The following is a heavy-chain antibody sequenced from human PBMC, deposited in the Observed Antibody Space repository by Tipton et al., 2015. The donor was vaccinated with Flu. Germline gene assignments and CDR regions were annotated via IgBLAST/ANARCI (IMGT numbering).Heavy chain of an antibody. CDR2: IYPDDSET. Sequence: QLVQSGAEVKEPGASLRISCKLSGDNFRGQWIGWVRQMSGKGLDWMGIIYPDDSETRYSPSFKGQVSISVDESINTAYLQWSSLKASDTATYYCARHGAGSGYPDWGQGTLVIVSS. CDR1: GDNFRGQW. CDR3: ARHGAGSGYPD. V-gene: IGHV5-51*01. J-gene: IGHJ4*02. D-gene: IGHD3-22*01.